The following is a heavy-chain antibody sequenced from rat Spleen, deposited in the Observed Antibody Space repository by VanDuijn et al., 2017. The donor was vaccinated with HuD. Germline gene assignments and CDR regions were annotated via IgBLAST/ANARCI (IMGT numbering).Heavy chain of an antibody. CDR3: TRDHSYWGNYYPGGFAY. CDR2: ISSGAYT. V-gene: IGHV2S12*01. D-gene: IGHD1-12*02. Sequence: QVQLKESGPGLVQPSQTLSLTCTVSGFSLTSNGVNWVRQPPGKGLEWIATISSGAYTYYNSALKSRLSISRDTSKSQVFLKMSSLQTEDTAIYFCTRDHSYWGNYYPGGFAYWGQGTLVTVSS. CDR1: GFSLTSNG. J-gene: IGHJ3*01.